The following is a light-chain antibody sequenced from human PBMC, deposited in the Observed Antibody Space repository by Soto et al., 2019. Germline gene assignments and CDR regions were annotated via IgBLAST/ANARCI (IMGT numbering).Light chain of an antibody. CDR2: GVS. CDR3: CSYAGGPEV. CDR1: SSDVGGYNY. V-gene: IGLV2-11*01. J-gene: IGLJ1*01. Sequence: QSALTQSASVSGSPGQSITISCSGTSSDVGGYNYVSWYQQKPGKAPKLIIYGVSRWPSGVPNRFSGSKSGNRASLTISGLQAEDEGDYYCCSYAGGPEVFGTGTKLTVL.